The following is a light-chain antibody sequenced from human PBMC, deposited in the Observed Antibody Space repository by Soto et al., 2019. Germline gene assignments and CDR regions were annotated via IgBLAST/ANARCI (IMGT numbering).Light chain of an antibody. J-gene: IGLJ1*01. Sequence: QSVLTQPASVSGSPGQSITISCTGTSSDVGGYNYVSWYQQHPGKAPKLMIYEVSNRPSGVSNRFSGSKSGNTASLTISGLQAEDEADYYCSSSTTRSSYVFGNGTKVTVL. V-gene: IGLV2-14*01. CDR3: SSSTTRSSYV. CDR2: EVS. CDR1: SSDVGGYNY.